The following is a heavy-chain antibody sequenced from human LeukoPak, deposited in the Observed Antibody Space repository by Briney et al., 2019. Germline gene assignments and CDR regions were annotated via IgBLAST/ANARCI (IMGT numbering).Heavy chain of an antibody. CDR2: IYYSGST. V-gene: IGHV4-39*01. D-gene: IGHD6-19*01. CDR3: ARHSYSSGWHAHFDY. CDR1: GGSISSTSYY. Sequence: SETLSLTCTVSGGSISSTSYYWGWIRQPPRKWLEWIGNIYYSGSTYYSPSLNSRLTMSVDTSRNHFSLKLSSVTAADTAVYYCARHSYSSGWHAHFDYWGQGTVVAVSS. J-gene: IGHJ4*02.